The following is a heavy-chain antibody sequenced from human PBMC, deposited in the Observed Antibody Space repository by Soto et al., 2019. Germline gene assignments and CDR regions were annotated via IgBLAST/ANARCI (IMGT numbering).Heavy chain of an antibody. J-gene: IGHJ3*02. Sequence: ASVKVSCKASGYTFTSYDINWVRQATGQGLEWMGWMNPNSGNTGYAQKFQGRVTMTRNTSISTAYMELSSLRSEDTAVYYCARVYYNDSSGYSTAQDDAFDIWGQGTMVTVSS. CDR2: MNPNSGNT. CDR3: ARVYYNDSSGYSTAQDDAFDI. D-gene: IGHD3-22*01. CDR1: GYTFTSYD. V-gene: IGHV1-8*01.